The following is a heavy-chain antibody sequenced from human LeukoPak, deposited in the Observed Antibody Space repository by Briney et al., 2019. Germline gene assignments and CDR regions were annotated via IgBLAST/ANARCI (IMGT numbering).Heavy chain of an antibody. CDR2: ISSSGSTI. J-gene: IGHJ4*02. CDR3: ARDGGLWFGEKGDY. CDR1: GFTFAGHT. V-gene: IGHV3-48*04. Sequence: GGSLRLSCAASGFTFAGHTMTWLRQAPGKGLEWVSYISSSGSTIYYADSVKGRFTISRDNAKNSLYLQMNSLRAEDTAVYYCARDGGLWFGEKGDYWGQGTLVTVSS. D-gene: IGHD3-10*01.